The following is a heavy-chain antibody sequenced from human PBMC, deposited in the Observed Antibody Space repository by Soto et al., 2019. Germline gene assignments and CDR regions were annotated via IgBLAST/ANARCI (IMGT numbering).Heavy chain of an antibody. CDR2: ISSSGSTI. V-gene: IGHV3-11*01. Sequence: QVQLVESGGGLVKPGGSLRLSCAASGFTFSDYYMSWIRQAPGKGLEWVSYISSSGSTIYDADSVKGRFTISRDNAKKSLYLQMNSLRAEDAAVYYCARDGYDIVVVVAATYCYYGMDVWGQGTTVTVSS. CDR3: ARDGYDIVVVVAATYCYYGMDV. D-gene: IGHD2-15*01. J-gene: IGHJ6*02. CDR1: GFTFSDYY.